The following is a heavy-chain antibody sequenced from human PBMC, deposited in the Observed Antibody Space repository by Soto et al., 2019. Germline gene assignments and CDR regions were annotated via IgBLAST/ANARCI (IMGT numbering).Heavy chain of an antibody. V-gene: IGHV1-69*12. Sequence: QVQLVQSGAEVKKPGSSVKVSCKASGGTFSSYAISWVRQAPGQGLEWMGGIIPIFGTANYAQKFQGRVTIPAXXSTSTAYMELSSLRSEDTAVYYCASESSSSVVVSYWGQGTLVTVSS. J-gene: IGHJ4*02. CDR2: IIPIFGTA. CDR3: ASESSSSVVVSY. CDR1: GGTFSSYA. D-gene: IGHD6-6*01.